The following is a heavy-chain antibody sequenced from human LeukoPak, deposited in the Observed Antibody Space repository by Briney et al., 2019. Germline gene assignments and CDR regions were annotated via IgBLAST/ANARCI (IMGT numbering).Heavy chain of an antibody. CDR2: ISSNGGTI. J-gene: IGHJ4*02. V-gene: IGHV3-74*01. CDR3: ARELGKYRRILGRDFQWLAVSGFDN. Sequence: GGSLRLSCAASGFTFDAYWMHWVRQAPGKGLMWVSRISSNGGTITYADSVKGRFTIFRDNAKNSLSLQMNSLRAEDTAVYYCARELGKYRRILGRDFQWLAVSGFDNWGQGILVTASS. CDR1: GFTFDAYW. D-gene: IGHD6-19*01.